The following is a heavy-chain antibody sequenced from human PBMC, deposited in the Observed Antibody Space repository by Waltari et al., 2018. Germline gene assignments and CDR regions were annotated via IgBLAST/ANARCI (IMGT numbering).Heavy chain of an antibody. D-gene: IGHD4-17*01. CDR3: VRDSNSVSAKYYYGVDV. CDR1: GFSFNRYS. Sequence: EVLLVESGGGLVQPGGSLRLSCAASGFSFNRYSLSWVRQAPGKGPEWVAHIMFDTTPTFHAVSVKGRFTSSRDNAKKSLYLQMNGLRVDDTAVYYCVRDSNSVSAKYYYGVDVWGQGTRVTVSS. CDR2: IMFDTTPT. J-gene: IGHJ6*02. V-gene: IGHV3-48*01.